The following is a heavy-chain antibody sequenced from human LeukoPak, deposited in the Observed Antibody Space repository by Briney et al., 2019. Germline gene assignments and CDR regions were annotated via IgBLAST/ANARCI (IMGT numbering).Heavy chain of an antibody. J-gene: IGHJ4*02. CDR1: GFTFSSYS. D-gene: IGHD2-2*01. V-gene: IGHV3-48*01. CDR3: AGDRAHCSSTSCYHFDY. Sequence: GGSLRLSCAASGFTFSSYSMNWVRQAPGKGLEWVSYISSSSSTIYYADSVKGRFTISRDTAKNSLYLQMNSLRAEDTAVYYCAGDRAHCSSTSCYHFDYWGQGTLVTVSS. CDR2: ISSSSSTI.